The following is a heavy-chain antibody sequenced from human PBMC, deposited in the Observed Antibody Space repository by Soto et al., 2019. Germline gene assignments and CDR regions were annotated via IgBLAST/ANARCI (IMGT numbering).Heavy chain of an antibody. V-gene: IGHV4-34*01. CDR3: AREGDGIAELVVGFDY. CDR2: INHSGST. Sequence: SETLSLTCAVYGGSFSGYYWSWIRQPPGKGLEWIGEINHSGSTNYNPSLKSRVTISVDTSKNQFSLKLSSVTAADTAVYYCAREGDGIAELVVGFDYWGQGTLVTVSS. D-gene: IGHD6-13*01. J-gene: IGHJ4*02. CDR1: GGSFSGYY.